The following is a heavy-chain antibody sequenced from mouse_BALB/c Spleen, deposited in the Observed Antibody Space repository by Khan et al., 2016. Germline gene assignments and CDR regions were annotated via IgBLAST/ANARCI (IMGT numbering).Heavy chain of an antibody. D-gene: IGHD2-10*02. CDR3: ARRKYGNWAMDY. V-gene: IGHV4-2*02. CDR1: GFDFSRYW. CDR2: INPGSSTI. Sequence: EVQLLESGGGLVKPGGSLKISCAASGFDFSRYWMRWDRQAPGQGQDWIGEINPGSSTIHYTPYLKDKFIISRDNAKNTLYLQMSNVSSEDTSVYDCARRKYGNWAMDYWGQGTSVTVSS. J-gene: IGHJ4*01.